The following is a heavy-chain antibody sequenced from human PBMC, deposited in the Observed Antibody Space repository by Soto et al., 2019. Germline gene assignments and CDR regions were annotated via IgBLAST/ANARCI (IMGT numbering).Heavy chain of an antibody. V-gene: IGHV3-73*02. CDR2: IRSKANSYAT. CDR1: GFTFSGSA. J-gene: IGHJ4*02. D-gene: IGHD2-21*02. Sequence: EVQLVESGGGLVQPGGSLKLSCAASGFTFSGSAMHWVRQASGNGLEWVGRIRSKANSYATAYAASVKGRVTISRDDSKNTAYLQMNSLKTEDTAVYYCTRLGPTDPNWGQGTLVTVSS. CDR3: TRLGPTDPN.